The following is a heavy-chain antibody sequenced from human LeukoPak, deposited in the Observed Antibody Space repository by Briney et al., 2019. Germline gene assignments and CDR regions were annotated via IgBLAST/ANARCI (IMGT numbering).Heavy chain of an antibody. CDR3: AREYSSGWNDYYYYGLDV. D-gene: IGHD6-19*01. CDR1: GFTFRNYA. V-gene: IGHV3-30-3*01. Sequence: PGRSLRPSCAASGFTFRNYAMHWVRQAPGKGLEWVAFILYDGSNKNYADSMKGRTTISRDNPKHTLYLQMNSLRAEDTAVYYCAREYSSGWNDYYYYGLDVWGQGTTVPVSS. J-gene: IGHJ6*02. CDR2: ILYDGSNK.